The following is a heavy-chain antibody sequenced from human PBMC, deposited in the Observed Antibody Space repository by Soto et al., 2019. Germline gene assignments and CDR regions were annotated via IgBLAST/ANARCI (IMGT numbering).Heavy chain of an antibody. D-gene: IGHD2-2*01. Sequence: PSETLSLTCAVYGGPFSGFYWSWIRQSPGKGLEWLGEVRHTGSTNYNPSLKTRVSISADTSMNQVSLRLTSVTAADTGVYYCATDSTSTRYGMDVWGQGTTVTSP. J-gene: IGHJ6*02. V-gene: IGHV4-34*01. CDR1: GGPFSGFY. CDR3: ATDSTSTRYGMDV. CDR2: VRHTGST.